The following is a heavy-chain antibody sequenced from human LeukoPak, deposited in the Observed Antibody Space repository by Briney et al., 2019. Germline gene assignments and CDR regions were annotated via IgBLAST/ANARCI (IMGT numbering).Heavy chain of an antibody. J-gene: IGHJ4*02. V-gene: IGHV1-46*01. CDR1: GYTFTSYY. CDR2: INPSGGST. D-gene: IGHD2-21*02. CDR3: ASASLGGDTDY. Sequence: GASVKVSCKASGYTFTSYYMHWVRQAPGQGLEWMGIINPSGGSTSYAQKFQGSVTMTRDTSTSTVYMELSSLRSEDTAVYYCASASLGGDTDYWGQGTLVTVSS.